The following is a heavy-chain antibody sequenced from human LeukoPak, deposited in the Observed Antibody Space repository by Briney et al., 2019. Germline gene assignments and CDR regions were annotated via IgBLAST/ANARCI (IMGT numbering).Heavy chain of an antibody. CDR1: GFAFSDYP. CDR3: ARAYSSDWYGRRRPNNDAFDI. D-gene: IGHD6-19*01. J-gene: IGHJ3*02. CDR2: ISYDGSNK. Sequence: GRSLRLSCTASGFAFSDYPIHWVRRAPGRGLEWVAVISYDGSNKYYTDSVKGRFTISRDNSKNTLFLEMNSLRAEDTAIYYCARAYSSDWYGRRRPNNDAFDIWGQGTMVTVSS. V-gene: IGHV3-30-3*01.